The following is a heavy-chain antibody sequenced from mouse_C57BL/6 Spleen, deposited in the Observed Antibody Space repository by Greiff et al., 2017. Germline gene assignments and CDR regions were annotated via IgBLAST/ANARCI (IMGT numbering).Heavy chain of an antibody. V-gene: IGHV1-52*01. Sequence: QVQLQQSGAELVRPGSSVKLSCKASGYTFTSYWMHWVKQRPIQGLEWIGNIDPSDSETHYNQKFKDKATLTVDKSSSTAYMQLSSLTSEDSAVYYCARDYDYDGGFAYWGQGTLVTVSA. J-gene: IGHJ3*01. CDR2: IDPSDSET. CDR1: GYTFTSYW. CDR3: ARDYDYDGGFAY. D-gene: IGHD2-4*01.